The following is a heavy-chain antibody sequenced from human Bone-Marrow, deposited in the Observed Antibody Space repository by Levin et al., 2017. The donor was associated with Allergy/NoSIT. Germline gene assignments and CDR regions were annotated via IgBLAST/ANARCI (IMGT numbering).Heavy chain of an antibody. V-gene: IGHV3-15*01. CDR3: TTVKYRYSRYVFDY. J-gene: IGHJ4*02. CDR2: IKTNTEGGTT. D-gene: IGHD3-10*02. CDR1: GITFSDAW. Sequence: GGSLRLSCAASGITFSDAWMGWVRQAPGKGLEWVGRIKTNTEGGTTDYAAPVNGRFAISRDDAKSMLYLQMNSLNTDDTAVYYCTTVKYRYSRYVFDYWGQGTLVTVSS.